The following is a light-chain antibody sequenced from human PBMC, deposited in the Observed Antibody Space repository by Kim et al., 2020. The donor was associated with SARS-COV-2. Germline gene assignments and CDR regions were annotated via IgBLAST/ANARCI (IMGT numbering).Light chain of an antibody. Sequence: SYELTQPLSVSVALGQTARITCGGNNIGTKNVHWFQHKPGQATVLVIYRDTNRPSGITERFSGSNSGNTATLTISRAQAGDEADYYCQVWDSSTGVFGGGTQLTVL. V-gene: IGLV3-9*01. CDR1: NIGTKN. CDR2: RDT. CDR3: QVWDSSTGV. J-gene: IGLJ3*02.